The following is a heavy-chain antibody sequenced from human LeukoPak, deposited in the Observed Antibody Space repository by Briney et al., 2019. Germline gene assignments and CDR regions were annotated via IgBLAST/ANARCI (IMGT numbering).Heavy chain of an antibody. CDR3: ARDYYDSSGYYG. Sequence: GGSLRLSCAASGFTFSRYWMHWVRQAPGKGLVWVSRINSDGSSTRYGDSVKGRFTISRDNAKNTLYLQMNSLRAEDTAVCYCARDYYDSSGYYGWGQGTLVTVSS. V-gene: IGHV3-74*01. D-gene: IGHD3-22*01. CDR2: INSDGSST. J-gene: IGHJ4*02. CDR1: GFTFSRYW.